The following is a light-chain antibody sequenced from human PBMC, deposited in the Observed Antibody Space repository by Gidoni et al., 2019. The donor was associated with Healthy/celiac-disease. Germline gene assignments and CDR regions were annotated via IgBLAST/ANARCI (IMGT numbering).Light chain of an antibody. V-gene: IGLV3-19*01. CDR3: NSRDSSGNSHVV. J-gene: IGLJ2*01. Sequence: SSELTQAPAVSVALGQTVRITCQGDSLRSYYASWYQQKPGQAPVLVIYGKNNRPSGIPDRFSGSSSGNTASLTITGAQAEDEADYYCNSRDSSGNSHVVFGGGTKLTVL. CDR1: SLRSYY. CDR2: GKN.